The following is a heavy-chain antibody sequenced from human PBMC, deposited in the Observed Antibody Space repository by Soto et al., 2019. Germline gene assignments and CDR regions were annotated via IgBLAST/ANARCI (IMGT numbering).Heavy chain of an antibody. CDR1: GGSISSYY. CDR2: IYYSGST. V-gene: IGHV4-59*08. J-gene: IGHJ4*02. D-gene: IGHD3-10*01. CDR3: ARSTYYYGSGSYGRTPLFDY. Sequence: PSETLSLTCTVSGGSISSYYWSWIRQPPGKGLEWIGYIYYSGSTNYNPSLKSRVTISVDTSKNQFSLKLSSVTAADTAVYYCARSTYYYGSGSYGRTPLFDYWGQGTLVTVSS.